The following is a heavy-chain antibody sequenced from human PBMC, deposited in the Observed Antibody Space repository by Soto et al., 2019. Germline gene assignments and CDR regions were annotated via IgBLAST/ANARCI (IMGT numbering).Heavy chain of an antibody. V-gene: IGHV3-23*01. Sequence: EVQLLESGGGLVQPGGSLRLSCAASGFTFSSYAMSWVRQAPGKGLEWVSAISGSGGSTYYADSVKGRFTISRDNSRNTLYLQMNSLRAEDTAVYYCAKGGMVGGSYHDYCGQGTLVTVSS. CDR1: GFTFSSYA. CDR2: ISGSGGST. J-gene: IGHJ4*02. D-gene: IGHD1-26*01. CDR3: AKGGMVGGSYHDY.